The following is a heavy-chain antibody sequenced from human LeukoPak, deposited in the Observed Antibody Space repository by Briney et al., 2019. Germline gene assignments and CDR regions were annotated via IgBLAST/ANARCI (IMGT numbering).Heavy chain of an antibody. V-gene: IGHV4-61*02. J-gene: IGHJ6*03. CDR2: IYTSGST. CDR1: GGFISSGSYY. Sequence: SETLSLTCTVSGGFISSGSYYWSWIRQPAGKGLEWIGRIYTSGSTNYNPSLKSRVTISVDTSKNQFSLKLSSVTAADTAVYYCARAGARVGATISYYYYMDVWGKGTTVTISS. D-gene: IGHD1-26*01. CDR3: ARAGARVGATISYYYYMDV.